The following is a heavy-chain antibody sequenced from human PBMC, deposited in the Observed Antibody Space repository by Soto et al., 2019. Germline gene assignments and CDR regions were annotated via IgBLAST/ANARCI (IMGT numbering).Heavy chain of an antibody. Sequence: QVQLVESGGGLVQPGGSLRLSCAASGFIFSDYYMSWIRQAPGKGLEWVSYISSSGSTIYYADSVKGRFTISRDNAKNSLYLQMNSLRAEDTAVYYCARESPLTTYYYYGMDVWGQGTTVTVSS. J-gene: IGHJ6*02. V-gene: IGHV3-11*01. CDR3: ARESPLTTYYYYGMDV. CDR2: ISSSGSTI. CDR1: GFIFSDYY. D-gene: IGHD4-4*01.